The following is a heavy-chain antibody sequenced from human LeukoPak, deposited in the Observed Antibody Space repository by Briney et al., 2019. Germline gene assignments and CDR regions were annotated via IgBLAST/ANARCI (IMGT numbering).Heavy chain of an antibody. CDR1: GITLSTYG. Sequence: PGGSLRLSCVASGITLSTYGINWVRQAPGKGLEWVANIKPGGGERYYVDSVKGRFTISRDNAKNSVDLQMNSLRVEDTAVYYCMRGGGDYWGQGTLVTVSS. J-gene: IGHJ4*02. D-gene: IGHD3-16*01. CDR2: IKPGGGER. CDR3: MRGGGDY. V-gene: IGHV3-7*01.